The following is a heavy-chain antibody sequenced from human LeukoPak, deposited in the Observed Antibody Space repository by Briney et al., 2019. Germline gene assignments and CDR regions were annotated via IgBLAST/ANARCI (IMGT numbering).Heavy chain of an antibody. D-gene: IGHD2-2*01. J-gene: IGHJ3*02. CDR3: ARGGPGYCSSTSCPDLAFDI. CDR1: GGTFSSYA. CDR2: IIPIFGTA. V-gene: IGHV1-69*05. Sequence: GASVKVSCKASGGTFSSYAISWVRQAPGQGLEWMGGIIPIFGTANYAQKFQGRVTITTDESTSTAYMELSSLRSEDTAVYYCARGGPGYCSSTSCPDLAFDIWGRGTMVTVSS.